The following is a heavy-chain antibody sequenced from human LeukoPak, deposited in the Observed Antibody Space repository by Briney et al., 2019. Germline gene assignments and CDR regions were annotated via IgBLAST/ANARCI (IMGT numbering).Heavy chain of an antibody. Sequence: GRSLRLSCAASGFTFSSYAMHWVRQAPGKGLEWVAVISYDGSNKYYADSVKGRFTISRDNSKNTLYLQMNSLKAEDTAVYYCARDTLNSSSWYSPLSPRYYFDYWGQGTLVTVSS. CDR1: GFTFSSYA. CDR2: ISYDGSNK. D-gene: IGHD6-13*01. CDR3: ARDTLNSSSWYSPLSPRYYFDY. V-gene: IGHV3-30*04. J-gene: IGHJ4*02.